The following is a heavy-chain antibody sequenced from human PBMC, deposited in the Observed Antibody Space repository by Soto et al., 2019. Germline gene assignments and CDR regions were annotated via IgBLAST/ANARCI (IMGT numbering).Heavy chain of an antibody. CDR3: ARDKDTNSGSLLAY. V-gene: IGHV3-48*02. CDR1: GFTFSSYS. Sequence: PGGSLRLSCAASGFTFSSYSMNWVRQAPGKGLEWVSYISGSSNTIYYADSVKGRFTISRDNSKTSLYLQMSSLRDEDTAIYYCARDKDTNSGSLLAYGGKGPRVPVSS. CDR2: ISGSSNTI. D-gene: IGHD2-15*01. J-gene: IGHJ4*02.